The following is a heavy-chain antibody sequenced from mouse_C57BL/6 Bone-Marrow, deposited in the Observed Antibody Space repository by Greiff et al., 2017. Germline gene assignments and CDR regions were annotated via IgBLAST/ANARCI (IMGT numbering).Heavy chain of an antibody. CDR3: ARSYYYGSSWIY. J-gene: IGHJ2*01. CDR1: GYTFTSYW. D-gene: IGHD1-1*01. CDR2: IDPSDSYT. V-gene: IGHV1-69*01. Sequence: QVQLQQPGAELVMPGASVKLSCKASGYTFTSYWMHWVKQRPGQGLEWIGEIDPSDSYTNYNQKFKGKATLTVDTSSSTAYMQLSSLTSEDSAVYYCARSYYYGSSWIYWGQGTTLTVSS.